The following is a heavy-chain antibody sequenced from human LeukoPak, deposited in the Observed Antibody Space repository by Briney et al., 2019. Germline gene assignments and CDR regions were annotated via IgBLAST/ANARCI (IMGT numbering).Heavy chain of an antibody. CDR3: AGEPATTFAFPL. J-gene: IGHJ3*01. V-gene: IGHV3-74*03. D-gene: IGHD3-10*02. Sequence: ARSLTLSCTAYAFTLSSYWMHWVRQPPGRGLVWVSRVNSDASSTTYAGSVKGRFSISRDNAKNTLYLQMNSLRAEDTAVYYCAGEPATTFAFPLWRQATMVTVS. CDR1: AFTLSSYW. CDR2: VNSDASST.